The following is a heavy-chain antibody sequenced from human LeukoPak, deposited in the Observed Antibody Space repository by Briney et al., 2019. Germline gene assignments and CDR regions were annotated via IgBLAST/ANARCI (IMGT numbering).Heavy chain of an antibody. D-gene: IGHD3-22*01. V-gene: IGHV3-33*06. CDR1: GFTFSSYG. CDR3: AKDYYDSSGFDY. J-gene: IGHJ4*02. CDR2: IWYDGSNK. Sequence: PGGSLRLSCAASGFTFSSYGMHWVRQAPGKGLEWVAVIWYDGSNKYYADSVKGRFTISRDNSKNTPYLQMNSLRAEDTAVYYCAKDYYDSSGFDYWGQGTLVTVSS.